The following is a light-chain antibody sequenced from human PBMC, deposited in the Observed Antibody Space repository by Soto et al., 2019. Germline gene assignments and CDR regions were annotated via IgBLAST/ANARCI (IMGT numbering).Light chain of an antibody. CDR2: GAS. CDR3: QHYGTSAL. CDR1: ESVSTSY. V-gene: IGKV3-20*01. J-gene: IGKJ3*01. Sequence: EIVLTQSPGTLSLSPGERATLSCRASESVSTSYLAWYQQKPGQAPRLLNYGASGRATGIPDRFSVSASGTDFTLTISRLEPEDFAVYYCQHYGTSALFGPGTKVDIK.